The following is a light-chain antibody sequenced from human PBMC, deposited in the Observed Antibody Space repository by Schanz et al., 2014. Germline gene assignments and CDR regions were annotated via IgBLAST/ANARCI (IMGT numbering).Light chain of an antibody. J-gene: IGKJ3*01. CDR3: QHYDHFHRG. V-gene: IGKV1-33*01. Sequence: DIQMTQSPSSLSASVGDRVTITCQTRQDVSKYLNWYQHKPGKAPKVLIYDASNLETGVSSRFSGSGSGTDFTFTISSLQPEDVATYYCQHYDHFHRGFGPGTKVDI. CDR1: QDVSKY. CDR2: DAS.